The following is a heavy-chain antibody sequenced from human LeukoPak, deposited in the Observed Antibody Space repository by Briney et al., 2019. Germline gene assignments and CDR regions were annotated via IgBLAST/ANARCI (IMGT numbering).Heavy chain of an antibody. CDR2: INSDGSIT. J-gene: IGHJ4*02. CDR3: AGRGYCSGTNCLLEY. CDR1: GFTFSSYW. Sequence: GGSLRLSCAASGFTFSSYWMLWVRQAPGKGPVWVSRINSDGSITSYADSVKGRFTISRDNAKNTLYLQMNGLRVEDTAVYYCAGRGYCSGTNCLLEYWGQGTLVTVSS. V-gene: IGHV3-74*01. D-gene: IGHD2-2*01.